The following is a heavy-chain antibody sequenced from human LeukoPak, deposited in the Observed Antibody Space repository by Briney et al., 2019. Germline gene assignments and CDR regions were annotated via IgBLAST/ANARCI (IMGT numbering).Heavy chain of an antibody. CDR3: ARGPRSGHHDY. D-gene: IGHD6-19*01. CDR1: GDSMDGHF. Sequence: SETLSLTCSVSGDSMDGHFWSWIRQSPGKGLEWIGNVHYSLPSNFSPSLKSRVTISMDTSRSQFSLKLGTVTAADTVVYYCARGPRSGHHDYWGQGVLVTVSS. CDR2: VHYSLPS. V-gene: IGHV4-59*11. J-gene: IGHJ4*02.